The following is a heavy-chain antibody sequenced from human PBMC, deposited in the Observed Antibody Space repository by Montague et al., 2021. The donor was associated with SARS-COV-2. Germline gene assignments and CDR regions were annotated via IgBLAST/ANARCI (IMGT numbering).Heavy chain of an antibody. CDR2: IFYSGST. Sequence: SETLSLTCTVSGGSISSYYWSWIRQPPGKGLEYIGYIFYSGSTTYNPSLKSRVTISVDTSKNQFSLKLSSVTAADTAVYYCARGFDYWGQGTLVTVSS. CDR1: GGSISSYY. V-gene: IGHV4-59*13. CDR3: ARGFDY. J-gene: IGHJ4*02.